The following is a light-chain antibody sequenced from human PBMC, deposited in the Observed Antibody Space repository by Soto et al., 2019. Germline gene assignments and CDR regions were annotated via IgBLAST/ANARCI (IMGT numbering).Light chain of an antibody. V-gene: IGLV2-8*01. CDR1: SSDVGGYNY. CDR2: EVS. CDR3: SSYAGSNYYV. Sequence: QSALTQSPSGSGSPGQSVTISCTGTSSDVGGYNYVSWYQQHPGKAPKLMIYEVSKRPSGVPDRFSGSKSGNTASLTVSGLQAEDEADYYCSSYAGSNYYVFGTGTKVTVL. J-gene: IGLJ1*01.